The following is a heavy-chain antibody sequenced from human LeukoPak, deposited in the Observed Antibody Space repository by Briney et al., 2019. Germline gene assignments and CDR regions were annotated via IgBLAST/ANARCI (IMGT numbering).Heavy chain of an antibody. Sequence: ASVKVSCKASGYTFTSYGISWVRQATGQGLEWMGWMNPNSGNTGYAQKFQGRVTMTRNTSISTAYMELSSLRSEDTAVYYCARGIDFGVVYYYYGMDVWGQGTTVTVSS. J-gene: IGHJ6*02. D-gene: IGHD3-3*01. CDR1: GYTFTSYG. CDR3: ARGIDFGVVYYYYGMDV. V-gene: IGHV1-8*02. CDR2: MNPNSGNT.